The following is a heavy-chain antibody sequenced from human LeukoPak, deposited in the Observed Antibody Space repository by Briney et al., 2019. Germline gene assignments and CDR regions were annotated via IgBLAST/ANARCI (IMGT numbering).Heavy chain of an antibody. J-gene: IGHJ4*02. CDR1: GFPFCRQA. CDR2: ISGSGGST. Sequence: GSPKLHCGTSGFPFCRQALDRGRQAPGKGLEWVSAISGSGGSTYYADSVKGRFTISRDNSKNTLYLQMNSLRAEDTAVYYCAKDFTGYGYWGQGTLVTVSS. D-gene: IGHD1-1*01. CDR3: AKDFTGYGY. V-gene: IGHV3-23*01.